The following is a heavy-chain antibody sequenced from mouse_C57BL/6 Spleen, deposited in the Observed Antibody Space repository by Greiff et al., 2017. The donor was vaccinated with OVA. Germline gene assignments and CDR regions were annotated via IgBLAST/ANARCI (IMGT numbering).Heavy chain of an antibody. CDR2: ISDGGSYT. J-gene: IGHJ2*01. V-gene: IGHV5-4*01. Sequence: EVHLVESGGGLVKPGGSLKLSCAASGFTFSSYAMSWVRQTPEKRLEWVATISDGGSYTYYPDNVKGRFTISRDNAKNNLYLQMSHLKSEDTAMYYCARDQGTLDYWGQGTTLTVSS. CDR1: GFTFSSYA. D-gene: IGHD3-2*02. CDR3: ARDQGTLDY.